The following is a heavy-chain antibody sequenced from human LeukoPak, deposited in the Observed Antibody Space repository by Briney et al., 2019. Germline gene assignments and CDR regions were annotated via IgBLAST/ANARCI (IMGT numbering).Heavy chain of an antibody. V-gene: IGHV4-39*07. D-gene: IGHD1-26*01. J-gene: IGHJ1*01. CDR3: ARDYRLTQIQY. Sequence: ASETLSLTCTVSGGSISSSSYYWAWIRQPPGKGLEWIGSIYYTGSTYYNPSLKSRVTISVDTSKNQFSLRLSSVTAADTAVYYCARDYRLTQIQYWGQGTLVTVSS. CDR1: GGSISSSSYY. CDR2: IYYTGST.